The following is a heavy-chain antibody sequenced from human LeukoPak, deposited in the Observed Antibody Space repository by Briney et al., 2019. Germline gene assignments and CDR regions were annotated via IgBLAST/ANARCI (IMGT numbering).Heavy chain of an antibody. J-gene: IGHJ5*02. V-gene: IGHV4-61*02. CDR2: IYTSGST. D-gene: IGHD3-22*01. CDR3: ARDYRYYEGWFDP. CDR1: GGSISSGSYY. Sequence: PSETLSLTCTVSGGSISSGSYYWSWIRQPAGKGLEWIGRIYTSGSTNYNPSLKSRVTISVDTSKNQFSLKLSSVTAADTAVYYCARDYRYYEGWFDPWGQGTLVTVSS.